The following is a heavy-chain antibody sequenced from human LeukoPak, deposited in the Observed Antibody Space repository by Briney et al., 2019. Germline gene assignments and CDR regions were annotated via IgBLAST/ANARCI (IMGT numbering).Heavy chain of an antibody. Sequence: PSETLSLTCTVSGNSISSGDNYWSWIRQPAGKGLEWIGRIYTSGSTNYNPSLKSRVTISVDTSKNQFSLKLSSVTAADTAVYYCARGGRSGWFDPWGQGTLVTVSS. D-gene: IGHD3-10*01. CDR2: IYTSGST. CDR1: GNSISSGDNY. J-gene: IGHJ5*02. CDR3: ARGGRSGWFDP. V-gene: IGHV4-61*02.